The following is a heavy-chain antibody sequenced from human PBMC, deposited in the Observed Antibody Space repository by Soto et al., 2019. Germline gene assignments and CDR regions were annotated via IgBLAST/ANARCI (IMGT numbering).Heavy chain of an antibody. CDR3: ARDSSGSGYFHYGLDI. J-gene: IGHJ6*02. D-gene: IGHD3-22*01. V-gene: IGHV4-31*03. CDR2: IYYSGST. Sequence: QVQLQESGPGLVKPSQTLSLTCTVSGGSISSGGYYWGWIRQHPGKGLEWIGFIYYSGSTYYNPPPKSRLTIPVVRSKSQFSLKLSSVTAADTAVYYCARDSSGSGYFHYGLDIWGQGTTVTVSS. CDR1: GGSISSGGYY.